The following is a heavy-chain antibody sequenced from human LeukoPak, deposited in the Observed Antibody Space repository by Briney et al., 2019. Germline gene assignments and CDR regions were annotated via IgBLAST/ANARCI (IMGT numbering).Heavy chain of an antibody. Sequence: PSETLSLTCTVSGGSISSYYWSWIRQPLGKGLEWIGYIYYSGSTNYNPSLKSRVTISVDTSKNQFSLKLSSVTAADTAVYYCARDRRPGYYFDYWGQGTLVTVSS. CDR1: GGSISSYY. CDR3: ARDRRPGYYFDY. CDR2: IYYSGST. J-gene: IGHJ4*02. V-gene: IGHV4-59*01. D-gene: IGHD6-6*01.